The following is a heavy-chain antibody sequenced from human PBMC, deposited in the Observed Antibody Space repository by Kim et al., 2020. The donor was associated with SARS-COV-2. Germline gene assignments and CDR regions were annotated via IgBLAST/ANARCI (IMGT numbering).Heavy chain of an antibody. CDR3: ARDPASTVTTHWFDP. J-gene: IGHJ5*02. CDR1: GGSISSGGYY. V-gene: IGHV4-31*03. D-gene: IGHD4-17*01. CDR2: IYYSGST. Sequence: SETLSLTCTVSGGSISSGGYYWSWIRQHPGKGLEWIGYIYYSGSTYYNPSLKSRVIISVDTSKNQFSLKLSSVTAADTAVYYCARDPASTVTTHWFDPWGQGTLVTVSS.